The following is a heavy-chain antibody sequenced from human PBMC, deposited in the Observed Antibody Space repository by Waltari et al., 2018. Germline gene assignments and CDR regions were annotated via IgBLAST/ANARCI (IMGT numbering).Heavy chain of an antibody. J-gene: IGHJ4*02. D-gene: IGHD7-27*01. CDR2: IKPDGSKQ. CDR3: ARDFNWGWDF. Sequence: EVQLVDSGGGLVQPGGSLRLSCAASGFTFSSNWMSWVRQAPGRGLEWLANIKPDGSKQYYVDSVRGRFSISRDNAKNSLYLQLNSLRAEDTAIYYCARDFNWGWDFWGQGTLVTVSS. V-gene: IGHV3-7*03. CDR1: GFTFSSNW.